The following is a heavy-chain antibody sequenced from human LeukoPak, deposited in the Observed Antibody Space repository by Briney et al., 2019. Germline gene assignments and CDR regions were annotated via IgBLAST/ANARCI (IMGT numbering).Heavy chain of an antibody. CDR1: GGTFSNYA. CDR3: AREFQIAVAGGGYPWDY. D-gene: IGHD6-19*01. V-gene: IGHV1-69*06. J-gene: IGHJ4*02. Sequence: SVKVSCKASGGTFSNYAISWVRQAPGQGLEWMGGIIPIFGTANYAQKFRGRVTITADKSTRTAYMELSSLRAEDTALYYCAREFQIAVAGGGYPWDYWGQGTLVTVSS. CDR2: IIPIFGTA.